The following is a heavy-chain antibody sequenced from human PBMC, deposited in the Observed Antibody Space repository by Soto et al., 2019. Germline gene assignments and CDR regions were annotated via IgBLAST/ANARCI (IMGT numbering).Heavy chain of an antibody. CDR3: AGDSPIGSTFCGYGSIYS. Sequence: QVQLVQSGAEVKKPGSSVKVSCKASGVTFSNDIITWVRRAPGQGLEWMGRIIPLLDNANYAQKFQGRVTSTADKATSTAYKELNSLGSEDTAVYYCAGDSPIGSTFCGYGSIYSLGQGTLVTVSS. D-gene: IGHD5-12*01. V-gene: IGHV1-69*08. CDR2: IIPLLDNA. J-gene: IGHJ4*02. CDR1: GVTFSNDI.